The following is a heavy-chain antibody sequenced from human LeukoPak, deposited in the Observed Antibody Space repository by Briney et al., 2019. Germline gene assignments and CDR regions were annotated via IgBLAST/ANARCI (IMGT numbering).Heavy chain of an antibody. CDR3: ASRSSGWRKPLDY. CDR1: GGSFSGYY. Sequence: PSETLSLTCAVYGGSFSGYYWSWIRQPPGKGLEWIGEINHSGSTNYNPSLKSRVTISVDTSKNQFSLKLSSVTAADTAVYYCASRSSGWRKPLDYWGQGTLVTVCS. V-gene: IGHV4-34*01. D-gene: IGHD6-19*01. J-gene: IGHJ4*02. CDR2: INHSGST.